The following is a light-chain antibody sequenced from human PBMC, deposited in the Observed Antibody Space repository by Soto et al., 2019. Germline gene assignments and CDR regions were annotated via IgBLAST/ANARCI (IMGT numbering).Light chain of an antibody. CDR1: QSISSY. CDR3: QQYNSYSSGT. V-gene: IGKV1-5*01. CDR2: DAS. Sequence: DIQMTQSPSSLSASVGDRVTITCRASQSISSYLNWYQQKPGKAPKLLIYDASSLESGVPSRFSGSGSGTEFTLTISSLQPDDFATYYCQQYNSYSSGTFGQGTKVDIK. J-gene: IGKJ1*01.